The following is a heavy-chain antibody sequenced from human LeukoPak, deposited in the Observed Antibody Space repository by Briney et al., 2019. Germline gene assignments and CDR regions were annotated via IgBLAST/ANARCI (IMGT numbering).Heavy chain of an antibody. CDR1: GGTFCSYA. CDR3: ARDSGLSGSYLKFYYFDY. D-gene: IGHD1-26*01. J-gene: IGHJ4*02. Sequence: SVKVSCKASGGTFCSYAISWVRQAPGQGLEWMGGIIPIFGTANYAQKFQGRVTITADESTSTAYMELSSLRSEDTAVYYCARDSGLSGSYLKFYYFDYWGQGTLVTVSS. V-gene: IGHV1-69*13. CDR2: IIPIFGTA.